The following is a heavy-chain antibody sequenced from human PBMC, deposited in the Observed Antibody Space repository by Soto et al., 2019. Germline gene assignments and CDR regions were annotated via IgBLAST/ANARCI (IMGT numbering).Heavy chain of an antibody. CDR3: ARGDKGGFDL. V-gene: IGHV3-74*01. D-gene: IGHD2-21*02. J-gene: IGHJ3*01. CDR2: IHSDGSST. Sequence: EVQLVESEGGLVQRGGSLRLSCAASGFTFNYYWMHWVRQAPGQGLVWVSHIHSDGSSTTYADSVKGRFTISRDNAKNTLYLQMNSVRAEDTAVYYCARGDKGGFDLWGQGTTVTVSS. CDR1: GFTFNYYW.